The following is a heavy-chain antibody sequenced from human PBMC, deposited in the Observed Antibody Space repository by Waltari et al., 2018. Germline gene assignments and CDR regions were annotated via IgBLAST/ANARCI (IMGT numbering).Heavy chain of an antibody. CDR3: ARTRGGDGQGVVDY. CDR1: GFSLSTRGMC. CDR2: IDWDDDK. D-gene: IGHD3-16*01. J-gene: IGHJ4*02. V-gene: IGHV2-70*16. Sequence: QVTLKESGPVLVKPTQTLTLTCTFSGFSLSTRGMCVSWIRQPPGKALEWLARIDWDDDKFYSTSLKTRLTISNDVSKNQVVLTMTNMDPVDKATYYCARTRGGDGQGVVDYWGQGTLVTVSS.